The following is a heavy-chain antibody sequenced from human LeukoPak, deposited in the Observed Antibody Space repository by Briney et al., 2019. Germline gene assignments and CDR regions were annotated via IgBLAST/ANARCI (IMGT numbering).Heavy chain of an antibody. D-gene: IGHD2-2*01. V-gene: IGHV4-39*07. CDR2: IYYSGST. Sequence: SETLSLTCTVSGGSISSSSYYWGWICQPPGKGLEWIGSIYYSGSTYYNPSLKSRVTISVDTSKNQFSLKLSSVTAADTAVYYCAREDAVVPAAIPFDYWGQGTLVTVSS. J-gene: IGHJ4*02. CDR1: GGSISSSSYY. CDR3: AREDAVVPAAIPFDY.